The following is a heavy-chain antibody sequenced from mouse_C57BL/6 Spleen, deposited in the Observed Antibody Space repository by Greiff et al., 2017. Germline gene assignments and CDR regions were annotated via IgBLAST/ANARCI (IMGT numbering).Heavy chain of an antibody. J-gene: IGHJ4*01. CDR2: INPSSGYT. Sequence: VKLVESGAELARPGASVKMSCKASGYTFTSYTMHWVKQRPGQGLEWIGYINPSSGYTKYNQKFKDKATLTADKSSSTAYMQLSSLTSEDSAVYYCARENAMDYWGQGTSVTVSS. CDR1: GYTFTSYT. V-gene: IGHV1-4*01. CDR3: ARENAMDY.